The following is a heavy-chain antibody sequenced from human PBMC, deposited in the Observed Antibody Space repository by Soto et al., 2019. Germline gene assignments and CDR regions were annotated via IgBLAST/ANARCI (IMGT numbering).Heavy chain of an antibody. J-gene: IGHJ6*01. CDR2: MNPNSGNT. CDR1: GYTFTSYD. D-gene: IGHD3-3*01. CDR3: ARGLESYYYYYGMEV. V-gene: IGHV1-8*01. Sequence: ASVKVSCKASGYTFTSYDINWVRQATGQGLEWMGWMNPNSGNTGYAQKFQGRVTMTRNTSISTAYMELSSLRSEDTAVYYCARGLESYYYYYGMEVWGQGTTVIVSS.